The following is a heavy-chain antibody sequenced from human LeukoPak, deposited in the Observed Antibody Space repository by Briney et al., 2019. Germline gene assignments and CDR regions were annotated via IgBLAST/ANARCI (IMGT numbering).Heavy chain of an antibody. CDR1: GGSFSGYY. D-gene: IGHD3-10*01. V-gene: IGHV4-34*01. Sequence: SGTLSLTCAVYGGSFSGYYWSWIRQPPGKGLEWIGEIDHSGSTNYNPSLKSRVTISVDTSKNQFSLKLSSVTAADTAVYYCARGYDYGSGSYEAADYWGQGTLVTVSS. J-gene: IGHJ4*02. CDR2: IDHSGST. CDR3: ARGYDYGSGSYEAADY.